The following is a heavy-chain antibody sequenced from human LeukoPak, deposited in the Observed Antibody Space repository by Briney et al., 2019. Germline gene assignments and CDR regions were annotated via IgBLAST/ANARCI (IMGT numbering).Heavy chain of an antibody. J-gene: IGHJ4*02. Sequence: SVKVSCKASGGTFSSYAISWVRQAPGQGLEWMGGIIPIFGTANYAQKFQGRVTITTDESTSTAYMELSSLRSEDTAVYYCARGAAYPHQLIDYWGQGTLVTVSP. V-gene: IGHV1-69*05. D-gene: IGHD6-6*01. CDR3: ARGAAYPHQLIDY. CDR2: IIPIFGTA. CDR1: GGTFSSYA.